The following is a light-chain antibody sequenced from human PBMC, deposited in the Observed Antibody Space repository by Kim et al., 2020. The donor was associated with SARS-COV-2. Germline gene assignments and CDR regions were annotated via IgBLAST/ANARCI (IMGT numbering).Light chain of an antibody. Sequence: GQSVTFSCTGTSRDVGFYNYVSWYQHHPGKAPQLLIYEVSQRPSGVPDRFSGSKSGNTASLTVSGLQAEDEADYYCSSYAGTNFFVFGTGTKVTVL. J-gene: IGLJ1*01. CDR3: SSYAGTNFFV. V-gene: IGLV2-8*01. CDR2: EVS. CDR1: SRDVGFYNY.